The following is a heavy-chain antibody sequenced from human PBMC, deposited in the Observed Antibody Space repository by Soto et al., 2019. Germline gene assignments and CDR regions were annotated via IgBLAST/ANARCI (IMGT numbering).Heavy chain of an antibody. CDR1: GYPVTAYY. V-gene: IGHV1-2*02. CDR2: INPATGAA. D-gene: IGHD3-3*01. J-gene: IGHJ3*02. CDR3: ARGGGVGVAGSAAFDM. Sequence: QLHLVQSGAVVKKPGASVTVSCSASGYPVTAYYMHWVRQAPGRGLEWMGGINPATGAAKYTQTFQGRVTLTRDTSTSKVFLEPGRLTSEGTAVFFCARGGGVGVAGSAAFDMWGQGTLVTVSS.